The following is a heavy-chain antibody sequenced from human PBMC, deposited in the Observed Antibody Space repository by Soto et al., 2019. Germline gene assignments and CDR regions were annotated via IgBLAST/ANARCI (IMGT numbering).Heavy chain of an antibody. J-gene: IGHJ4*02. Sequence: GGSLRLSCAVSGFSVRSSQMSWVRQAPGKGLEWVSVILIDGTTHYGVSVKGRFTTSRDQSKDTLYLHMNSLKTEDTAVYYCTTGLSNGYYNFDYWGQGTPVTVSS. CDR1: GFSVRSSQ. D-gene: IGHD3-22*01. CDR2: ILIDGTT. CDR3: TTGLSNGYYNFDY. V-gene: IGHV3-53*01.